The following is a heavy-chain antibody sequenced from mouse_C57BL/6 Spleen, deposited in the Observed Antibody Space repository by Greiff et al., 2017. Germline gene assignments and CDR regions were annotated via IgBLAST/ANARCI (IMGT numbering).Heavy chain of an antibody. D-gene: IGHD2-5*01. Sequence: VQRVESGPELVKPGASVKLSCKASGYTFTSYDINWVKQRPGQGLEWIGWIYPRDGSAKYNEKFKGKATLTVDTYSSTAYMELHSLTSEDSAVYFCASHSTNYCDYWGQGTTLTVSS. V-gene: IGHV1-85*01. CDR2: IYPRDGSA. CDR3: ASHSTNYCDY. J-gene: IGHJ2*01. CDR1: GYTFTSYD.